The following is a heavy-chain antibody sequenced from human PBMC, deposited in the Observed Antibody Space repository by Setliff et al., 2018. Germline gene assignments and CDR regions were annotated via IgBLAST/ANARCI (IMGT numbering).Heavy chain of an antibody. D-gene: IGHD4-17*01. V-gene: IGHV3-23*01. J-gene: IGHJ4*02. CDR2: ISNSGGST. CDR3: AKDLTHTVTGFDY. CDR1: GFTFSSYA. Sequence: GGSLRLSCAASGFTFSSYAMTWVRQVPGKGLEWVSIISNSGGSTYYADSVKGRFTISRDNAKNTLYLQMNSLRAEDMAVYYCAKDLTHTVTGFDYWGQGTLVTVSS.